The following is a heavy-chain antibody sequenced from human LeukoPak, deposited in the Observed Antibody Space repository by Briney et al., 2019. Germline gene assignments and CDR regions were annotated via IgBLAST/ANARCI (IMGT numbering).Heavy chain of an antibody. CDR3: ARGRYYDILTGYYIHPAPFDY. CDR1: GFTFSSYG. D-gene: IGHD3-9*01. Sequence: GGSLRLSCAASGFTFSSYGMHWVLQAPGKVLEWVSYISSSGSTIYYADSVKGRFTISRDNAKNSLYLQMNSLRAEDTAVYYCARGRYYDILTGYYIHPAPFDYWGQGTLVTVSS. V-gene: IGHV3-48*04. J-gene: IGHJ4*02. CDR2: ISSSGSTI.